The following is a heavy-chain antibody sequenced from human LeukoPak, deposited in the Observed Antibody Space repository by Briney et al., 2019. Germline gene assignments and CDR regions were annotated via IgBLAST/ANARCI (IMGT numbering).Heavy chain of an antibody. J-gene: IGHJ4*02. CDR2: ISSSSSYI. Sequence: GGSLRLSCAASGFTFSSYSMNWVRQAPGKGLEWVSSISSSSSYIYYADSVKGRFTISRDNAKNSLYLQMNSLRAEDTAVYYCARGEYDYVWGSYRPKGGFDYWGQGTLVTVSS. V-gene: IGHV3-21*01. D-gene: IGHD3-16*02. CDR1: GFTFSSYS. CDR3: ARGEYDYVWGSYRPKGGFDY.